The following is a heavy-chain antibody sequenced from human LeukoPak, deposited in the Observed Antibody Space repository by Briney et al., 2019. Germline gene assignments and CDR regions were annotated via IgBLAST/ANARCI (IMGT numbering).Heavy chain of an antibody. CDR2: IYLGDSET. CDR3: ARHPSYTRGWPLDH. V-gene: IGHV5-51*01. D-gene: IGHD6-19*01. J-gene: IGHJ4*02. Sequence: GESLKISCKGSGDRLSSHWIGWVRQMPGKGLEWMGIIYLGDSETRYSPSFQGQVIISADKSISTAYLQWSSLKASDTAIYYCARHPSYTRGWPLDHWGQGTLVTVSS. CDR1: GDRLSSHW.